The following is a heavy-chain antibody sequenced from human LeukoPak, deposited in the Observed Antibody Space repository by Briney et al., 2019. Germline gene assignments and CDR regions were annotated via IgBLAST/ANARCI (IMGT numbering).Heavy chain of an antibody. CDR1: GFTVSSNY. J-gene: IGHJ4*02. CDR3: ARETGWLRYGNDY. V-gene: IGHV3-53*01. Sequence: GGSLRLSCAASGFTVSSNYMSWVRQAPGKGLEWVSVIYSGGSTYYADSVKGRFTISRHNSKNALYLQMNSLRAEDTAVYYCARETGWLRYGNDYWGQGTLVTVSS. CDR2: IYSGGST. D-gene: IGHD5-12*01.